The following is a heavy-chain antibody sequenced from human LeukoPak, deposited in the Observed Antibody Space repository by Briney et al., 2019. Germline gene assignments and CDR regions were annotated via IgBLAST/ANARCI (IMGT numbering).Heavy chain of an antibody. CDR2: IWYDGSDK. V-gene: IGHV3-33*01. CDR3: ARDYGGIVTLDY. J-gene: IGHJ4*02. Sequence: GGSLRLSCAASGFTFSSYGMHWVRQAPGKGLEWVAVIWYDGSDKYYADSVKGRFTISRDNSKNTLYLQMNSLRAEDTAVYYCARDYGGIVTLDYWVQGALVTVSS. D-gene: IGHD2/OR15-2a*01. CDR1: GFTFSSYG.